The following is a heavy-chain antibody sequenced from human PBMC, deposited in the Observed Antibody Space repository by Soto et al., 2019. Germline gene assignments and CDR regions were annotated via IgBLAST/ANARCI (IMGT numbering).Heavy chain of an antibody. J-gene: IGHJ6*02. CDR3: ARGVAAAYYYYALDV. V-gene: IGHV3-21*01. D-gene: IGHD6-13*01. Sequence: QVVESGGGLVKPGGSLRLSCSASGFPFISYSMSWVRQAPGRGLQWVSSISSTSSYMSYADSVRGRFTISRDNGKNSLFLQMKSLRAEDTAIYYCARGVAAAYYYYALDVWGQGTTVTVSS. CDR1: GFPFISYS. CDR2: ISSTSSYM.